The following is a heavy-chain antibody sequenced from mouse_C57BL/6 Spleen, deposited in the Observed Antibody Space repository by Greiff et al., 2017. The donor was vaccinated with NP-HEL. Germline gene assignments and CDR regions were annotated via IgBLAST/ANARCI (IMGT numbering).Heavy chain of an antibody. Sequence: EVQLQQSGPELVKPGASVKISCKASGYTFTDYYMNWVKQSHGKSLEWIGDINPNNGGTSYNQKFKGKATLTVDKSSSTAYMELRSLTSEDSAVYYCARGAWYDGNYWYFDVWGTGTTVTVSS. CDR3: ARGAWYDGNYWYFDV. CDR2: INPNNGGT. D-gene: IGHD2-3*01. CDR1: GYTFTDYY. V-gene: IGHV1-26*01. J-gene: IGHJ1*03.